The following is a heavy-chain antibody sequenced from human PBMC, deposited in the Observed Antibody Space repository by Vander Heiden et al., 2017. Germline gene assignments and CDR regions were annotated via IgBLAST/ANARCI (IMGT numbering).Heavy chain of an antibody. J-gene: IGHJ5*02. Sequence: EVQLVESGGGLVKPGGSLRLSCAASGFTFSSYSMNGVRQAPGKGLEWVSSISSSSSYIYYADSVKGRFTISRDNAKNSLYLQMNSLRAEDTAVYYCARDKDPYYYGSGKGWFDPWGQGTLVTVSS. CDR1: GFTFSSYS. CDR2: ISSSSSYI. CDR3: ARDKDPYYYGSGKGWFDP. D-gene: IGHD3-10*01. V-gene: IGHV3-21*01.